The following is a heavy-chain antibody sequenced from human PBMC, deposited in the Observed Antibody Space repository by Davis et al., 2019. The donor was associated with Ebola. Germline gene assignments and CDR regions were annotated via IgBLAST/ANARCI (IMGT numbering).Heavy chain of an antibody. J-gene: IGHJ6*02. Sequence: SETLSLTCTVSGGSISSYYWSWIRQPPGKGLEWIGYIYYSGSTNYNPSLKSRVTISVDTSKNQFSLKLSSVTAADTAVYYCARFPTTVTLNYYYYGMDVWGQGTTVTVSS. CDR2: IYYSGST. CDR1: GGSISSYY. V-gene: IGHV4-59*08. D-gene: IGHD4-11*01. CDR3: ARFPTTVTLNYYYYGMDV.